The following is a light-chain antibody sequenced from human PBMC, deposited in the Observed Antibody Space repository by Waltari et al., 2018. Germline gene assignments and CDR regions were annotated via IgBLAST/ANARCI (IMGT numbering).Light chain of an antibody. CDR2: DAS. J-gene: IGKJ1*01. CDR1: QSVSRF. Sequence: EIVLTQSPGPPSLSPGERDTLSCRASQSVSRFLAWYQQKPGQAPRLLIYDASTRATGIPDRFSGSGSGTDFSLTISRLEPEDFAVYYCQKYVSLPATFGQGTKVEIK. CDR3: QKYVSLPAT. V-gene: IGKV3-20*01.